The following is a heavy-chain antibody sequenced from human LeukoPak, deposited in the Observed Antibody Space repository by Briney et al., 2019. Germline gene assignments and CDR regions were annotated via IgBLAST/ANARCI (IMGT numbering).Heavy chain of an antibody. V-gene: IGHV3-49*04. CDR3: TRAGGYDNYLDY. CDR1: GFTFGDYG. CDR2: IRKKAHDWTP. D-gene: IGHD5-12*01. J-gene: IGHJ4*02. Sequence: GGSLRLSCTTSGFTFGDYGFNWVRQAPGKGLEWVGFIRKKAHDWTPQYAASVQGRFTISRDDSKGIAYLEMNSLKTEDTAGYYCTRAGGYDNYLDYWGQGTPVTVS.